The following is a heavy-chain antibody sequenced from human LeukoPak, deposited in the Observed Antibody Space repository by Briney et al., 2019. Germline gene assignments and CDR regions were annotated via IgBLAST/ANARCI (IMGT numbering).Heavy chain of an antibody. CDR2: INWNSGNI. CDR3: ARGAPGYYGSGSVGQFDY. CDR1: GFTFDDYA. Sequence: GGSLRLSCAASGFTFDDYAMHWVRQAPGKGLEWVSGINWNSGNIGHADSVKGRFTISRDNAKNSLYLQMNSLRADDTAVYYCARGAPGYYGSGSVGQFDYWGQGTLVTVSS. J-gene: IGHJ4*02. D-gene: IGHD3-10*01. V-gene: IGHV3-9*01.